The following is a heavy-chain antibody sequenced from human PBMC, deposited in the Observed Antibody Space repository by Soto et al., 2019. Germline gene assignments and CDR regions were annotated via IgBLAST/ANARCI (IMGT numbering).Heavy chain of an antibody. Sequence: QVQLQESGPGLVTPSGTLSLTCAVSGGSITSRIWWSWVRQSPGKGLEWIGEIYHSGSTNYNPSLKGRVTISVDKSKNEFSLKLTSVTAADTAVYYCGSYNNYALGGSFDYWGQGALVTVSS. CDR2: IYHSGST. V-gene: IGHV4-4*02. CDR1: GGSITSRIW. CDR3: GSYNNYALGGSFDY. J-gene: IGHJ4*02. D-gene: IGHD3-16*01.